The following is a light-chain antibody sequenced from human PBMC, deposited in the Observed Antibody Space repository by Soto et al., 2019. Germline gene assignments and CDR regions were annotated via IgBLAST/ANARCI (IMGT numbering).Light chain of an antibody. J-gene: IGLJ2*01. CDR1: SSDVGGYNY. CDR3: NSYTTSSTVV. CDR2: EVN. V-gene: IGLV2-14*01. Sequence: QSVLTQPASVSGSPGQSITISCTGTSSDVGGYNYVSWYQQHPGKAPKLMIYEVNNRPSGVSNRFSGSKSGNTASLTISGLQAEDEADYYCNSYTTSSTVVFGGGTKVTVL.